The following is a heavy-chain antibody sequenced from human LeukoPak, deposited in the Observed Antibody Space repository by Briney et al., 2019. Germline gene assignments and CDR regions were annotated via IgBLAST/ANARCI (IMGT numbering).Heavy chain of an antibody. J-gene: IGHJ4*02. Sequence: GGSLRLSCAASGFTFSSYSMNWVRQAPGKGLEWVSYISSSSSTIYYADSVKGRFTISRDNAKNSLYLQMNSLRAEDTAVYYCARVTGYYYDSSVGLDYWGQGTLVTVSS. CDR3: ARVTGYYYDSSVGLDY. V-gene: IGHV3-48*01. CDR2: ISSSSSTI. CDR1: GFTFSSYS. D-gene: IGHD3-22*01.